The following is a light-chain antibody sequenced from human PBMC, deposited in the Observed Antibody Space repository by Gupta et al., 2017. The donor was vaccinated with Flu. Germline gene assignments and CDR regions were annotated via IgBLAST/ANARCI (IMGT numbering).Light chain of an antibody. Sequence: DIQLTQSPSSLSASVGDRVTITCRASQSISSYLNWYQQKPGKAPKLLIYSASSLQSGVPSRLMGSRSGTAYTRIIISLQPQDVSTDYCQQRDSTPQCTFGQGTKVEIK. J-gene: IGKJ1*01. CDR1: QSISSY. CDR2: SAS. V-gene: IGKV1-39*01. CDR3: QQRDSTPQCT.